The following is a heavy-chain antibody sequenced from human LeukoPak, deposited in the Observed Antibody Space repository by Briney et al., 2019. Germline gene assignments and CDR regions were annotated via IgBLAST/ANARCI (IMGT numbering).Heavy chain of an antibody. CDR1: GFSFSSYG. V-gene: IGHV3-23*01. D-gene: IGHD1-26*01. Sequence: GGSLRLSCAASGFSFSSYGMSWVRQAPGKGLEWISAITGSGGTTYYADSVEGRFTISRDNSKNTLYLQGNSLGAEHTAVYYCARDRMGAILYFDSWGQGPLVPVSS. CDR3: ARDRMGAILYFDS. CDR2: ITGSGGTT. J-gene: IGHJ4*02.